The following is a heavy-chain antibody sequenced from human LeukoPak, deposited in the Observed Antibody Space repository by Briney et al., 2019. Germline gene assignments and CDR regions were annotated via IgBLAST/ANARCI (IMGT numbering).Heavy chain of an antibody. Sequence: SETLSLTCEVSGYSISSGYFWAWIRQSPGKGLEVIAGIFHDGRTYYNPSLQSRVTISVDTFRNRFSLKLKSMTAAHAAVYYCARDIGWTKGPFDYWGQGTLVTVSS. CDR2: IFHDGRT. CDR3: ARDIGWTKGPFDY. D-gene: IGHD2-15*01. V-gene: IGHV4-38-2*01. CDR1: GYSISSGYF. J-gene: IGHJ4*02.